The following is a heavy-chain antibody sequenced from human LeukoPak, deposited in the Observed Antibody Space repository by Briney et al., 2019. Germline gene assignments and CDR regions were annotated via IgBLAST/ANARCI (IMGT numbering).Heavy chain of an antibody. CDR3: AKDEVVPGYYYTDV. CDR1: GFTVSSNY. V-gene: IGHV3-66*01. Sequence: GGSLRLSCAASGFTVSSNYMSWVRQAPGKGLEWVSVIYSGGSTYYADSVKGRFTISRDNSKNTLYLQMNSLRAEDTAVYYCAKDEVVPGYYYTDVWGRGTTVTISS. J-gene: IGHJ6*03. D-gene: IGHD2-2*01. CDR2: IYSGGST.